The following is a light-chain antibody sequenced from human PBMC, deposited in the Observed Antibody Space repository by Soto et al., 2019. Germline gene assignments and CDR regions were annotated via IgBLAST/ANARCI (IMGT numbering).Light chain of an antibody. CDR1: SSDVGGYNF. J-gene: IGLJ2*01. Sequence: QSALTQPRSVSGSPGQSVTISCTGTSSDVGGYNFVSWYQQHPGKVPKLMIYDVSQRPSGVPDRFSGSKSGNTASLTISGLQAEDEADSYCCSYAGSYSLFGGGTKLTVL. V-gene: IGLV2-11*01. CDR3: CSYAGSYSL. CDR2: DVS.